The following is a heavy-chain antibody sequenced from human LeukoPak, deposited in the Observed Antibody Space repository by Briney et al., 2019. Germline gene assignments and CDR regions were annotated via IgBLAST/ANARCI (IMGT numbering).Heavy chain of an antibody. D-gene: IGHD3-22*01. V-gene: IGHV4-39*01. J-gene: IGHJ3*02. Sequence: PSETLSLTCTVSGGSISSSSYYWGWVRQSPGKGLEWIGSIRYTHTGSTYYNPSLKSRVTISGDTSKNQFSLKLTSVTAADTAVYYCSRRPITMNAFDIWGQGTMVTVSS. CDR2: IRYTHTGST. CDR3: SRRPITMNAFDI. CDR1: GGSISSSSYY.